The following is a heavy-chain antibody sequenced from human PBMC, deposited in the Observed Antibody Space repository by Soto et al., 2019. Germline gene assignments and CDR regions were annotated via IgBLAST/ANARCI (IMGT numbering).Heavy chain of an antibody. V-gene: IGHV5-51*01. CDR1: GYKFTGYW. CDR3: ARKLSFGAACYSYLPFDN. D-gene: IGHD2-21*02. Sequence: GESLKISCKGTGYKFTGYWIGWVRQRAGQGLEWIGIIYPGDSDTRYSPSFQGQVTISVDKSMDTAYLQWSSLKASDTAMYFCARKLSFGAACYSYLPFDNWGLETQVTVP. J-gene: IGHJ4*02. CDR2: IYPGDSDT.